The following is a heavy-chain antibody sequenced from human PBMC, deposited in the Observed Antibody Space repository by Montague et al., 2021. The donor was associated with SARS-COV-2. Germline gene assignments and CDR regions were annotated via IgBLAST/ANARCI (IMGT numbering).Heavy chain of an antibody. Sequence: SETLSLTCAVYTEAFNGYYWTWIRQPPGKGLEWIGEVSHPGSAKYNPSLKSRVTISVDTSRKQVSLRLTSVTAADTAAYYCARGVYNRVLFVVSPRYYFDFWGQGTMVAVSA. J-gene: IGHJ4*01. V-gene: IGHV4-34*01. CDR1: TEAFNGYY. D-gene: IGHD2-21*01. CDR3: ARGVYNRVLFVVSPRYYFDF. CDR2: VSHPGSA.